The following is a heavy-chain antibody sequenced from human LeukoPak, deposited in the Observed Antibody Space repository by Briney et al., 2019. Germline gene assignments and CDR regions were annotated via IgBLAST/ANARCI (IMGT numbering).Heavy chain of an antibody. CDR1: GDSMTSSNHY. J-gene: IGHJ6*02. Sequence: PSETLSLTCTVSGDSMTSSNHYWVWIRQPPGKGLEWIGSIYYGGSTYYNPSLKGRVTLSQGTSKSQFSLKVNTVTAADTAVYHCARRSHCTGDSCYPVWGQGTTVTVSS. D-gene: IGHD2-15*01. V-gene: IGHV4-39*01. CDR3: ARRSHCTGDSCYPV. CDR2: IYYGGST.